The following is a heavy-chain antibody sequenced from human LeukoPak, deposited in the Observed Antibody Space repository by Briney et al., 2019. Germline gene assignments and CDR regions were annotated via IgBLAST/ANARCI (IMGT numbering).Heavy chain of an antibody. Sequence: SGGSLRLSCAASGFTFSSYTMSWVRQAPGKGLEWVSAISDSGCSTYYADSVKGRLTISRDNSKNTLYLHMNSLRAEDTAVYYCATADYYDSSGYYRGSDYWGQGTLVTVSS. CDR1: GFTFSSYT. CDR2: ISDSGCST. J-gene: IGHJ4*02. D-gene: IGHD3-22*01. CDR3: ATADYYDSSGYYRGSDY. V-gene: IGHV3-23*01.